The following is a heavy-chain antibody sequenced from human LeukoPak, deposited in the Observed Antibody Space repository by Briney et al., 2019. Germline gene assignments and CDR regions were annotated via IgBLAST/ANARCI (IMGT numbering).Heavy chain of an antibody. CDR2: ISWNSDVK. CDR3: AGKLSGSKPFDF. D-gene: IGHD5-12*01. V-gene: IGHV3-9*01. Sequence: GGSLRLSCAASGFIFDDYAMHWVRHAPGKGLQWVSGISWNSDVKTYADSVKGRFIISRDNTKNSLYLQMNSLGVEDTALYYCAGKLSGSKPFDFWGQGTMVTVSS. J-gene: IGHJ3*01. CDR1: GFIFDDYA.